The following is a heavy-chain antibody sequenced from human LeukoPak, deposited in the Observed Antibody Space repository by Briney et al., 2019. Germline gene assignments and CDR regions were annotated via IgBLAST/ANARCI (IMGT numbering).Heavy chain of an antibody. CDR2: IYYTGST. V-gene: IGHV4-39*01. D-gene: IGHD3-9*01. Sequence: GXIXXXPGXXXXXXWFIYYTGSTYYNPSLKSRVTISVEASKKQITQKMRDLAAADTAVYFCARHKSFDYLSPIDSWGQGTLVTVSS. CDR3: ARHKSFDYLSPIDS. J-gene: IGHJ4*02.